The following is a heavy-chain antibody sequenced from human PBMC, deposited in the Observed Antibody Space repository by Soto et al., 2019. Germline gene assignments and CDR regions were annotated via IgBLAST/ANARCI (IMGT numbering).Heavy chain of an antibody. CDR1: GFTFSSYG. CDR2: ISYDGSNK. Sequence: QVQLVESGGGVVQPGRSLRLSCAASGFTFSSYGMHWVRQAPGKGLEWVAVISYDGSNKYYADSVKGRFTISRDNSKNTLYLQMNSLRAEDTAVYYCAKGSREPDYYYYYSMDVWGQGTTVTVSS. J-gene: IGHJ6*02. CDR3: AKGSREPDYYYYYSMDV. V-gene: IGHV3-30*18. D-gene: IGHD2-2*01.